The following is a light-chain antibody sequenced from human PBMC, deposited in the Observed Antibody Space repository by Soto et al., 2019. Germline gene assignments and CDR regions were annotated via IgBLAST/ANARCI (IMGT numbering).Light chain of an antibody. Sequence: DIQMTQSPSSLSASVGDRVTITCRASQSITNYLNWYQQKPGEVPKLLIYTASSLQSGVPSRFSGSGSGTDFTLTISRLQPEDFATYYCQQSYSIPHTFGQGTKLEIK. CDR1: QSITNY. CDR2: TAS. CDR3: QQSYSIPHT. J-gene: IGKJ2*01. V-gene: IGKV1-39*01.